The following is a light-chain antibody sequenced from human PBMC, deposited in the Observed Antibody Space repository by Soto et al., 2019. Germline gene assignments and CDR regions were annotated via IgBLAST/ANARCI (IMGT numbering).Light chain of an antibody. CDR3: QQDNSPTWT. V-gene: IGKV1-5*03. Sequence: DIQMTQSPSTLSASVGDRVTITCRASQSISSWLVWYQQKPGKAPKLLIYKASSLESGVPSRFSGSGSGTEFTLTISSLQPDDFATYYCQQDNSPTWTFGQGTKVEIK. CDR2: KAS. J-gene: IGKJ1*01. CDR1: QSISSW.